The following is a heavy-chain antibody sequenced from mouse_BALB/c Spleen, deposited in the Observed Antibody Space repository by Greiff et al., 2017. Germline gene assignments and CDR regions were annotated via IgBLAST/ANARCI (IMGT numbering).Heavy chain of an antibody. Sequence: VQLQQSGAELGKPGASVKMSCKASGYNVTSYWMHWVKQRPGKGLEWSGDRKPSRGGTEYNQKFKYKATLTADKSSSTAYMQLSSLTSEDSAVYYCARGGYGYYYAMDYCGHVPSVPFSS. J-gene: IGHJ4*01. CDR3: ARGGYGYYYAMDY. D-gene: IGHD2-10*02. CDR2: RKPSRGGT. CDR1: GYNVTSYW. V-gene: IGHV1-7*01.